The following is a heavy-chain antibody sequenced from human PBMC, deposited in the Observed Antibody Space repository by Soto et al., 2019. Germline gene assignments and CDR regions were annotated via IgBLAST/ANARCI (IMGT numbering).Heavy chain of an antibody. Sequence: PGGSLRLSCAASGFTFSSYGMHWVRQAPGKGLEWVAVISYDGSNKYYADSVKGRFTISRDNSKNTLYLQMNSLRAEDTAVYYCAKVDSSCGGDCYNDAFEIWGQGTMVTVSS. V-gene: IGHV3-30*18. CDR2: ISYDGSNK. J-gene: IGHJ3*02. D-gene: IGHD2-21*01. CDR3: AKVDSSCGGDCYNDAFEI. CDR1: GFTFSSYG.